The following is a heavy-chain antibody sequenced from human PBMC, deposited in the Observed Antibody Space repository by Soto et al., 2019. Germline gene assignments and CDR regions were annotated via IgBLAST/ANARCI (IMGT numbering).Heavy chain of an antibody. CDR3: ARWSYLDY. CDR1: GFGFGSYA. J-gene: IGHJ4*02. V-gene: IGHV3-23*01. Sequence: VGSLRLSCGASGFGFGSYALSWVRQAPGKGLEWVSTISGSDGKTFYADSVKGRFSISRDTSQSTLYLQMNSLRADDTAMYYCARWSYLDYWGQGTRVTVSS. CDR2: ISGSDGKT. D-gene: IGHD3-3*01.